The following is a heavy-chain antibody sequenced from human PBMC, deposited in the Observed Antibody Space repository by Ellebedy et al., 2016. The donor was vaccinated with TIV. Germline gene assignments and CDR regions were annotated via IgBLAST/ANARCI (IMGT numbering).Heavy chain of an antibody. Sequence: GESLKISCAASGFIFSSYSMNWVRQAPGKGLEWVSSISSSSSYIYYADSVKGRSTISRDNAKNSLYLQMNSLRAEDTAVYYCAKEISTYYYGSGSYEVNYYYGMDVWGQGTTVTVSS. CDR3: AKEISTYYYGSGSYEVNYYYGMDV. J-gene: IGHJ6*02. D-gene: IGHD3-10*01. CDR2: ISSSSSYI. CDR1: GFIFSSYS. V-gene: IGHV3-21*01.